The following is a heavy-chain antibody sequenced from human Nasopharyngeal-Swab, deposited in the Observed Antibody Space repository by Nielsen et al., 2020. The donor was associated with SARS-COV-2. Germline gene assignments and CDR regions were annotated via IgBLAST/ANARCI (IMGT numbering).Heavy chain of an antibody. J-gene: IGHJ5*02. V-gene: IGHV1-18*03. D-gene: IGHD6-13*01. CDR1: GYTFTSYG. CDR2: ISAYNGNT. CDR3: ARHGEQQLDRNWFDP. Sequence: ASVKVSCKASGYTFTSYGISWVRQAPGQGLEWMGWISAYNGNTNYAQKLQGRVTMTTDTSTSTAYMELRSPRSDDMAVYYCARHGEQQLDRNWFDPWGQGTLVTVSS.